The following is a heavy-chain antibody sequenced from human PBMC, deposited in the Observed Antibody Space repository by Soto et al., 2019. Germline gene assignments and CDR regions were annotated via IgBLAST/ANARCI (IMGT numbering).Heavy chain of an antibody. V-gene: IGHV3-23*01. CDR3: AKNRNFWSGYLWFDP. D-gene: IGHD3-3*01. CDR1: GFTFSSYA. Sequence: AGGSLRLSCAASGFTFSSYAMSWVRQAPGKGLEWVSAISGSGGSTYYADSVKGRFTISRDNSKNTLYLQMNSLRAEDTAVYYCAKNRNFWSGYLWFDPWGQGTLVTVSS. J-gene: IGHJ5*02. CDR2: ISGSGGST.